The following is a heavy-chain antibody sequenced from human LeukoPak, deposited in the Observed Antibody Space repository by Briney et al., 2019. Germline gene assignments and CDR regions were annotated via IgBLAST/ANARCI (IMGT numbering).Heavy chain of an antibody. Sequence: GGSLRLSCAASGFTFSSYSMNWVRQAPGKGLEWVANIKLDGSEKNYVDPVKGRFTISRDNTKNSLYLQMNSLRAEDTAVFYCARDQYDTWSRRGNFDSWGQGTLVIVSS. CDR1: GFTFSSYS. J-gene: IGHJ4*02. D-gene: IGHD3-3*01. V-gene: IGHV3-7*03. CDR2: IKLDGSEK. CDR3: ARDQYDTWSRRGNFDS.